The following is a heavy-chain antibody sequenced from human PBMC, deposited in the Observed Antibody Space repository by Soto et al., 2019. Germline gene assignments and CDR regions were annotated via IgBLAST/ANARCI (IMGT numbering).Heavy chain of an antibody. CDR2: IYHSGST. Sequence: WSWIRQPPGKGLEWIGYIYHSGSTYYNPSLKSRVTISVDRSKNQFSLKLSSVTAADTAVYYCARAFPRTGYSKIRGAFDIWGQGTMVTVSS. D-gene: IGHD3-9*01. CDR3: ARAFPRTGYSKIRGAFDI. J-gene: IGHJ3*02. V-gene: IGHV4-30-2*01.